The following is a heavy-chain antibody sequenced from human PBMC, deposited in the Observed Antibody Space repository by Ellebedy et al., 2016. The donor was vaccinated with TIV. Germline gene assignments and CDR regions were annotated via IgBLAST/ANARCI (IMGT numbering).Heavy chain of an antibody. Sequence: AASVKVSCKASGGTFSSYAISWVRQAPGQGLEWLGGIIPIFGTANYAQKFKGRVTITADESTSTAYMELSSLRSEDTAVYYCARGSFGADTFDYWGQGTLVTVSS. CDR1: GGTFSSYA. CDR2: IIPIFGTA. V-gene: IGHV1-69*13. J-gene: IGHJ4*02. D-gene: IGHD3-10*01. CDR3: ARGSFGADTFDY.